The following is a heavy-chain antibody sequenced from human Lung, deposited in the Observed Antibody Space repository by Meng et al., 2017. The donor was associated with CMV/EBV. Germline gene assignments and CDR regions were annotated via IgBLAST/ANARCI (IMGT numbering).Heavy chain of an antibody. D-gene: IGHD2-15*01. V-gene: IGHV3-11*06. CDR1: CSPFSVYY. Sequence: QVQLVESGVGLVKPVGSLRLFCAASCSPFSVYYMTWIGQPPEKGVEWFSYISNTGIYTDYADSVKGRFTISRDNAKNSLYLQMHTLSAEDTAVYYCARWRRSYCGGGSCSTWAYFDHWDQGPLVTVYS. CDR3: ARWRRSYCGGGSCSTWAYFDH. J-gene: IGHJ4*02. CDR2: ISNTGIYT.